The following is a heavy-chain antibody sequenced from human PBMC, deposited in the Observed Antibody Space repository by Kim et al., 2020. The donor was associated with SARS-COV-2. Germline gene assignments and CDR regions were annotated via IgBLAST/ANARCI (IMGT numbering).Heavy chain of an antibody. CDR1: GGSISSSSYY. D-gene: IGHD3-10*01. Sequence: SETLSLTCTVSGGSISSSSYYWGWIRQPPGKGLEWIGSIYYSGSTYYNPSLKSRVAISVDTSKNQFSLKLSSVTAADTAVYYCARYLRQGSYYSYYWGQG. CDR2: IYYSGST. CDR3: ARYLRQGSYYSYY. V-gene: IGHV4-39*01. J-gene: IGHJ4*02.